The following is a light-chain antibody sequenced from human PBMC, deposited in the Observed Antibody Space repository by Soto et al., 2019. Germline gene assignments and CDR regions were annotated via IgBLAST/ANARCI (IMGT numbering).Light chain of an antibody. Sequence: QSVLTQPASVSGSPGQSLTISCTGTSSDVGGYNCVSWYQQHPGKAPKLMIYEVSNRPSGVSNRFSGSKSGNTASLTISGLQAEDEADYYCSSYTTSTTYVFGTGTKVTVL. CDR2: EVS. CDR1: SSDVGGYNC. V-gene: IGLV2-14*01. J-gene: IGLJ1*01. CDR3: SSYTTSTTYV.